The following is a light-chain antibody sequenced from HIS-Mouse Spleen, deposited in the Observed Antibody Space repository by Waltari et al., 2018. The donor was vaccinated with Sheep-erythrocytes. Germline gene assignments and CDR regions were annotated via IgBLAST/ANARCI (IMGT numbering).Light chain of an antibody. CDR3: SSYTSSSTPVV. Sequence: QPASVSGSPGQSITISCTGTSSDVGGYNYVSWYQQHPGKAPKLMIYEVRNRPSGVSNRVSGSKSGNTASLTISGLQAEDEADYYCSSYTSSSTPVVFGGGTKLTVL. V-gene: IGLV2-14*01. J-gene: IGLJ2*01. CDR2: EVR. CDR1: SSDVGGYNY.